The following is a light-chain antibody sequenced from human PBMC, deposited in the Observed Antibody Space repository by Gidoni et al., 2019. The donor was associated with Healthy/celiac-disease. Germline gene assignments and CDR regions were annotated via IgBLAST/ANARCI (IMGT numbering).Light chain of an antibody. CDR3: KQYGSSTRT. CDR1: QSVSSSY. CDR2: GAS. Sequence: EIVLTQSPGTLSLSPGERATLSCRASQSVSSSYLAWYQQKPGQAPRLLIYGASSRATGIPDRFSGSGSGTDFTLTISRLEPEDFAVYYCKQYGSSTRTFXQXTKVEIK. J-gene: IGKJ1*01. V-gene: IGKV3-20*01.